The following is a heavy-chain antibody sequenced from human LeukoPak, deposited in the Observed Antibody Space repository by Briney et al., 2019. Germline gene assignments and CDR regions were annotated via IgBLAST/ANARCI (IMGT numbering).Heavy chain of an antibody. Sequence: ALVKVSCKASGYTFTSYDINWVRQATGQGLEWMGWMNPNSGNTGYAQKFQGRVTMTRNTSISTAYMELSSLRSEDTAVYYCARGLRYFDWLPHDYYYYGMDVWGQGTTVTVSS. J-gene: IGHJ6*02. CDR3: ARGLRYFDWLPHDYYYYGMDV. CDR2: MNPNSGNT. V-gene: IGHV1-8*01. D-gene: IGHD3-9*01. CDR1: GYTFTSYD.